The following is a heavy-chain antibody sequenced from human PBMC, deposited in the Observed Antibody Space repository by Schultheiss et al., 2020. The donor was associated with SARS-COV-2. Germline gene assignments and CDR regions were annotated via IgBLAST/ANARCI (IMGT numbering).Heavy chain of an antibody. CDR2: INHSGST. V-gene: IGHV4-34*01. D-gene: IGHD3-3*01. J-gene: IGHJ5*02. CDR1: GGSFSGYY. CDR3: ARTLSIFGVVIGEKTRHWFDP. Sequence: SETLSLTCAVYGGSFSGYYWSWIRQPPGKGLEWIGEINHSGSTNYNPSLKSRVTISVDTSKNQFSLKLSSVTAADTAVYYCARTLSIFGVVIGEKTRHWFDPWRKGTLVTSSS.